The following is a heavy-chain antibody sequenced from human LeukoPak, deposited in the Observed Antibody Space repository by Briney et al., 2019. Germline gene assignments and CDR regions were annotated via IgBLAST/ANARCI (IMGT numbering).Heavy chain of an antibody. J-gene: IGHJ3*02. Sequence: SETLSLTCTVSGGSISSSSYYWGWIRQPPGKVLEWIGSIYYSGSTYYNPSLRSRVTISVDTSKNQFSLKLSSVTAADTAVYYCASGNWNDVFDIWGQGTMVAVSS. D-gene: IGHD1-20*01. CDR2: IYYSGST. CDR3: ASGNWNDVFDI. CDR1: GGSISSSSYY. V-gene: IGHV4-39*07.